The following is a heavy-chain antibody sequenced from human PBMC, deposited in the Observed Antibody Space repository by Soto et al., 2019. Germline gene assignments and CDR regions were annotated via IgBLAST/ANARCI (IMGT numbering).Heavy chain of an antibody. D-gene: IGHD2-15*01. CDR2: IYPGDSDT. V-gene: IGHV5-51*01. Sequence: GESVKISGKGSGYSFTIYWIGWVLQMPGKGLEWMGIIYPGDSDTRYSPSFQGQVTISADKSISTAYLQWSSLKASDTAMYYCAREVGRWSHASFDPWGQGTLVTVSS. CDR1: GYSFTIYW. CDR3: AREVGRWSHASFDP. J-gene: IGHJ5*02.